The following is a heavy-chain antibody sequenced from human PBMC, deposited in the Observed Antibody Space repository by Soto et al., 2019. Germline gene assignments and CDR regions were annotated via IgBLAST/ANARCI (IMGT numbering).Heavy chain of an antibody. CDR1: GDSISSYY. V-gene: IGHV4-59*01. J-gene: IGHJ5*02. CDR3: ARDRTQFDP. CDR2: IYYSGSS. Sequence: SETLSLTCTVSGDSISSYYWSWIRQPPGKGLEWIGYIYYSGSSNYNPSLKSRVTISLDTSKNQFSLRLTSVTAADTAVYYCARDRTQFDPWGQGTLVTVSS.